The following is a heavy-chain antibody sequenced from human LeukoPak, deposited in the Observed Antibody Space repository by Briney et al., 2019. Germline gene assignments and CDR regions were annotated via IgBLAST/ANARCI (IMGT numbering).Heavy chain of an antibody. V-gene: IGHV3-23*01. CDR2: ISGSDDTT. D-gene: IGHD6-13*01. CDR3: ANNRYSSRWRGAFDV. J-gene: IGHJ3*01. CDR1: GFTFSSSG. Sequence: GGSLRLSCAASGFTFSSSGMSWVRQAPGKGLEWVSSISGSDDTTYYAESVKGRFTISIDNSKNTLYLQMNSLRAEDTALYYCANNRYSSRWRGAFDVWGQGTMVTVSS.